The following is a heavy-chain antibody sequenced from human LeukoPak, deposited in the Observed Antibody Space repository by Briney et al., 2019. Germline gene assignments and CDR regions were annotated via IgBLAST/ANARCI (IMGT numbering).Heavy chain of an antibody. D-gene: IGHD6-19*01. CDR2: FDPEDAET. V-gene: IGHV1-24*01. J-gene: IGHJ4*02. Sequence: ASVKVSCKVSGYTLTDLSMHWVRQAPGKGLEWMGGFDPEDAETIYAQNFQGRVTMTEDTSTDTAYTELRSLRSEDTAVYYCATAPRLSGWDFDYWGQGTLVTVSS. CDR3: ATAPRLSGWDFDY. CDR1: GYTLTDLS.